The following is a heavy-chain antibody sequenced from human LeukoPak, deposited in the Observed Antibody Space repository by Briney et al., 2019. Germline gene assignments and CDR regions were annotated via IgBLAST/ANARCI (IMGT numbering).Heavy chain of an antibody. CDR3: AGGYSSSWYTFDP. D-gene: IGHD6-13*01. J-gene: IGHJ5*02. Sequence: GGSLRLSCAASGLTFSSYNMNWVSQAPGKGLEWVSSISSSSSYIYYADSMKGRFTISRDNAKSSVYLQMNSLRAEDTAVYYCAGGYSSSWYTFDPWGQGTLVTVSS. CDR2: ISSSSSYI. CDR1: GLTFSSYN. V-gene: IGHV3-21*01.